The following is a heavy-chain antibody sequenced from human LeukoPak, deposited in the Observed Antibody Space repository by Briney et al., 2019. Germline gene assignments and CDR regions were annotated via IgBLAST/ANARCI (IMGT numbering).Heavy chain of an antibody. Sequence: GGSLRLSCAVSGFTFSTYWMSWVRQAPGKGLEWVANIKKDGSETYYVDSVKGRFTISRDNAKNSLYLQMNSLRAEDTALYYCAKGGTMIAAGGFFDPWGQGTLVTVSS. CDR3: AKGGTMIAAGGFFDP. CDR1: GFTFSTYW. J-gene: IGHJ5*02. CDR2: IKKDGSET. V-gene: IGHV3-7*03. D-gene: IGHD6-13*01.